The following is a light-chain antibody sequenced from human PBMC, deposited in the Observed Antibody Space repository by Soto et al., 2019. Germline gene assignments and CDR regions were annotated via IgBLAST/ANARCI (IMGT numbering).Light chain of an antibody. CDR2: DAS. CDR1: QSVSSY. Sequence: EIVLTQSPATLSLSTGERATLSCRASQSVSSYLAWYQQKPGQAPRLLIYDASNRATGIPARFSGSGSGTDFTLTISSLEPEDFAIYDCQQRSNWPPVTFGGGTKVEIK. CDR3: QQRSNWPPVT. J-gene: IGKJ4*01. V-gene: IGKV3-11*01.